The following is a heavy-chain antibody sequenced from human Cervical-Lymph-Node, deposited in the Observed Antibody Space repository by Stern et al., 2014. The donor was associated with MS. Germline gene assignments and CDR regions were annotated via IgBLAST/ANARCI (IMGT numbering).Heavy chain of an antibody. CDR2: ISYDGSDK. CDR1: GIPFSYHA. J-gene: IGHJ4*02. Sequence: QVQLVQSGGGVVQPGRSLRLSCAASGIPFSYHAMHWVRQAPGKGLEWVAVISYDGSDKNDADSVKGRFTISRDNSRNTLYLQMNSLRVDDTAVYYCARGGAVATSDYYFDYWGQGILVTVSS. V-gene: IGHV3-30*01. D-gene: IGHD5-12*01. CDR3: ARGGAVATSDYYFDY.